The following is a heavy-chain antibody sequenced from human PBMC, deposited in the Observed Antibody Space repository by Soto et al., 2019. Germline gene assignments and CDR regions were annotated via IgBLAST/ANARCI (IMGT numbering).Heavy chain of an antibody. Sequence: QVQLVQSGAEVKKPGSSVKVSCKASGGTFSSYAISWVRQAPGQGLEWMGGIIPIFGTANYAQKFQGRVTITADKSTSTAYMELSSRRSEDTAVYYCARETVTIFGVFIRGYFDYWGQGTLVTVSS. J-gene: IGHJ4*02. V-gene: IGHV1-69*06. CDR3: ARETVTIFGVFIRGYFDY. CDR2: IIPIFGTA. CDR1: GGTFSSYA. D-gene: IGHD3-3*01.